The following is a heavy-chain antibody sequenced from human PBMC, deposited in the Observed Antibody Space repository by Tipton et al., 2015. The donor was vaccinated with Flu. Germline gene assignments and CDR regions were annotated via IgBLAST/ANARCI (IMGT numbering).Heavy chain of an antibody. V-gene: IGHV1-18*01. CDR1: GYSFTGYG. Sequence: QVQLVQSGAEVKKPGASVMVSCTTSGYSFTGYGLSWVRQAPGQGLEWMGWISGYSGNAFYSRKFQGRVTMTTDSATTTAYMELRSLTSDDTAVYYCARQAGYGNTIYFHSGMDVWGQGTTVTVSS. J-gene: IGHJ6*02. D-gene: IGHD4-11*01. CDR3: ARQAGYGNTIYFHSGMDV. CDR2: ISGYSGNA.